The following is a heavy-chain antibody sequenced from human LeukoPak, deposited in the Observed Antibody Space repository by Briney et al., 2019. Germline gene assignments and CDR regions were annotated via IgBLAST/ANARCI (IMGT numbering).Heavy chain of an antibody. J-gene: IGHJ4*02. D-gene: IGHD3-22*01. CDR3: AKGSYYDSSGSFYFDY. CDR1: GFTFTSYA. CDR2: ISGSGVST. V-gene: IGHV3-23*01. Sequence: GGSLRLSCAASGFTFTSYAMNWVRQAPGKGLEWVSAISGSGVSTYYADSVKGRFTISRDNSKNMLYLQMNSLRAEDTAVYYCAKGSYYDSSGSFYFDYWGQGTLVTVSS.